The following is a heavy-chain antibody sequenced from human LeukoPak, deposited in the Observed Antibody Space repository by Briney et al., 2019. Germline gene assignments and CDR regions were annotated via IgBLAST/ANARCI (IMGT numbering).Heavy chain of an antibody. CDR3: AKDREDYYDSSYYFDY. Sequence: QPGGSLRLSCAASGFTFSSYAMSWVRQAPGKGLEWVSAISGSGGSTYYADSVKGRFTISRDNSKNTLYLQMNSLRAEDTAVYYCAKDREDYYDSSYYFDYWGQGTLVTVSS. V-gene: IGHV3-23*01. CDR1: GFTFSSYA. CDR2: ISGSGGST. J-gene: IGHJ4*02. D-gene: IGHD3-22*01.